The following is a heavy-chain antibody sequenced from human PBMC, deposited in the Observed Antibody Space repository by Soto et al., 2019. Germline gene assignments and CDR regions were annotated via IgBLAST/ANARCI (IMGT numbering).Heavy chain of an antibody. CDR2: INSDGSST. J-gene: IGHJ4*02. CDR1: GLTFSNYA. CDR3: TKASWLPRE. D-gene: IGHD6-19*01. V-gene: IGHV3-74*01. Sequence: GGSLRLSCAASGLTFSNYAMHWVRQAPGKGLVWVSRINSDGSSTSYADSVRGRFTISRDNAKNTLYLQMNSLRVEDTAMYYCTKASWLPREWGQGNMVTVSS.